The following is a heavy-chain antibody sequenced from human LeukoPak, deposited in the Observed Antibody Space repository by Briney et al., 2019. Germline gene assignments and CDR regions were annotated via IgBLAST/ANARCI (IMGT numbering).Heavy chain of an antibody. CDR3: ARLLLEIYYYGSGSYYNLDY. Sequence: GASVKVSCKASGYTFTGYYMHWVRQAPGQGLEWMGWINPNSGGTNYAQKFRGRVTMTRDTSISTAYMELSRLRSDDTAVYYCARLLLEIYYYGSGSYYNLDYWGQGTLVTVSS. D-gene: IGHD3-10*01. J-gene: IGHJ4*02. CDR2: INPNSGGT. V-gene: IGHV1-2*02. CDR1: GYTFTGYY.